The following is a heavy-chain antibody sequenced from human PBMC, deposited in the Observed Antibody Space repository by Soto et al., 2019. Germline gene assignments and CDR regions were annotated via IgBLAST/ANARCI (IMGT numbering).Heavy chain of an antibody. V-gene: IGHV1-69*13. Sequence: GASVKVSCKASGGTFSSYAISWVRQAPGQGLEWMGGIIPIFGTANYAQKFQGRVTITADESTSTAYMELSSLRSEDTAVYYCASSGSPSGYFDYWGQGTLVTVSS. CDR2: IIPIFGTA. D-gene: IGHD6-6*01. J-gene: IGHJ4*02. CDR3: ASSGSPSGYFDY. CDR1: GGTFSSYA.